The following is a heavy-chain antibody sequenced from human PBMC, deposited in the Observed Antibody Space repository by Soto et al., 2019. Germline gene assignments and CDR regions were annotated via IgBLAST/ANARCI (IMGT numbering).Heavy chain of an antibody. CDR3: ASDSDSHGTGYYGMDV. J-gene: IGHJ6*02. V-gene: IGHV4-31*03. Sequence: QVQLQESGPGLVKPSQTLSLTCTVSGGSISSGGYYWSWIRQHPGKGLEWLGYIYYSGSTYYNPAPKSRVTITGDTSKNQFCLKLSSVTAADTAVYYCASDSDSHGTGYYGMDVWGQGTTVTVSS. CDR1: GGSISSGGYY. D-gene: IGHD1-26*01. CDR2: IYYSGST.